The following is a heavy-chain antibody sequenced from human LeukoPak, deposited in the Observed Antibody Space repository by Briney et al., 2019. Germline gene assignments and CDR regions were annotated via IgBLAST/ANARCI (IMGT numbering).Heavy chain of an antibody. D-gene: IGHD4-17*01. Sequence: PGGSLRLSCAASGFTFSSYGMHWVRQAPGKGLEWVAVIWYDGSNKYYADSVKGRFTISRDNSKNTLYLQMNSLRAEDTAVYYCARDDDYEDYYYGMDVWGQGTTVTVSS. CDR1: GFTFSSYG. CDR3: ARDDDYEDYYYGMDV. CDR2: IWYDGSNK. J-gene: IGHJ6*02. V-gene: IGHV3-33*01.